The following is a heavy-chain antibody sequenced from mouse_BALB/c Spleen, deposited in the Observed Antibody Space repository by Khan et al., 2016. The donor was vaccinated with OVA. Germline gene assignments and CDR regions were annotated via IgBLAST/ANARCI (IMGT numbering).Heavy chain of an antibody. CDR2: IGSDSNTI. Sequence: EVELVESGGGLVQPGGSRKLSCAASGFPFSSFGMHWVRQAPEKGLEWVAYIGSDSNTIYYADTVKGRFTISSDDPKNSLVLQMNSLRAEDTAMYYCASSRYWSWFDSWGQGTLVTVSS. D-gene: IGHD2-12*01. CDR3: ASSRYWSWFDS. J-gene: IGHJ3*01. V-gene: IGHV5-17*02. CDR1: GFPFSSFG.